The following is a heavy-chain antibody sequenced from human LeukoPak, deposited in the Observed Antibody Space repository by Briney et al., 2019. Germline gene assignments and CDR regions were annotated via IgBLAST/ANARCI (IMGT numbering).Heavy chain of an antibody. CDR1: GFIFSNNA. CDR2: IRYDGSRK. D-gene: IGHD3-22*01. CDR3: ATETPDTSGSKLDY. V-gene: IGHV3-30*02. Sequence: PGGSLRLSCAASGFIFSNNAMHWVRQAAGKGLEWVAYIRYDGSRKYYADSVNGRFTISRDNSKNTLYLQVHSLRGEDTAVYYCATETPDTSGSKLDYWGQGTLVTVSS. J-gene: IGHJ4*02.